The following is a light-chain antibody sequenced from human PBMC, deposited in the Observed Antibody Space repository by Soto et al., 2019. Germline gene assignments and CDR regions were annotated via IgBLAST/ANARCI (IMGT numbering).Light chain of an antibody. Sequence: QSVLTQPASVAGSPGQSITISCTGSNTDVGDYNYVSWYRQLPGKAPQLIIYEAFNRPSGVSPRFSGSKSGNTAYLTISGLQVEDEAEYFCFSFTTTSTHVFGTGTKVTVL. CDR1: NTDVGDYNY. CDR2: EAF. V-gene: IGLV2-14*03. J-gene: IGLJ1*01. CDR3: FSFTTTSTHV.